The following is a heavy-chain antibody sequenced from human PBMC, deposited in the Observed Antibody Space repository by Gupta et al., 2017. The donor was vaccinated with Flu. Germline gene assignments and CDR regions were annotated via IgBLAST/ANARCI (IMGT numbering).Heavy chain of an antibody. J-gene: IGHJ4*02. D-gene: IGHD5-24*01. V-gene: IGHV4-39*02. CDR2: IHYTGTT. CDR3: VTEDREVYNKIDY. CDR1: GGSISGSHNY. Sequence: LQLPESGPRLVTPSATLSLTCSVSGGSISGSHNYWGWVRQPPGKGLEWIATIHYTGTTYYNPSLKGRVAISVDTAKNHFSLNLNSVTAAGTAVYACVTEDREVYNKIDYWGQGALVTVSS.